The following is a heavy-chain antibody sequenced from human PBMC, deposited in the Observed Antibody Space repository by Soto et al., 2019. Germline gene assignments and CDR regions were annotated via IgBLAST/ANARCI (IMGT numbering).Heavy chain of an antibody. CDR2: INHRGRT. CDR3: ARGLGYCTSNSCSRPGVYFDS. V-gene: IGHV4-34*01. Sequence: ETLSLTCAVYGGSFSGYYWSWIRQPPGKGLEWIGEINHRGRTNRNPSLKSRVTISVDTSKNQFSLKLSSVTAADTALYHCARGLGYCTSNSCSRPGVYFDSWGQGALVTVSS. D-gene: IGHD2-2*01. J-gene: IGHJ4*02. CDR1: GGSFSGYY.